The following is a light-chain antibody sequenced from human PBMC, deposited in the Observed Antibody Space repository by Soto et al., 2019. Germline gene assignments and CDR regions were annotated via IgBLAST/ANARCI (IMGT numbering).Light chain of an antibody. CDR2: DAS. CDR1: HSIGTY. Sequence: EIVLTQSPAILSLSPGERATLSCRATHSIGTYLAWYQHKPGQAPRLLIYDASNRATGIPARFSGGGSGTDFTLTIGSLEPEDFAVYCWQLRANGPQTFGQGTKWISN. V-gene: IGKV3-11*01. J-gene: IGKJ1*01. CDR3: QLRANGPQT.